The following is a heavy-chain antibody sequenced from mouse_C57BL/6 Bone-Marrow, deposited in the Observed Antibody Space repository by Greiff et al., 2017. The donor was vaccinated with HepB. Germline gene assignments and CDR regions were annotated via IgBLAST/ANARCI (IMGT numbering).Heavy chain of an antibody. CDR2: IYPRSGNT. V-gene: IGHV1-81*01. CDR3: ARCPLIYYYGYFDY. J-gene: IGHJ2*01. CDR1: GYTFTSYG. Sequence: QVQLNQSGAELARPGASVKLSCKASGYTFTSYGISWVKQRTGQGLEWIGEIYPRSGNTYYNEKFKGKATLTADKSSSTASMELRSLTSEDSAVYFCARCPLIYYYGYFDYWGQGTTLTVSS. D-gene: IGHD1-1*01.